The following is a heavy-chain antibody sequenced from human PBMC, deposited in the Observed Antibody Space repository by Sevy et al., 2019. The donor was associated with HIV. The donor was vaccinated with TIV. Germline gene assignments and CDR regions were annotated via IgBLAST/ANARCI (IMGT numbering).Heavy chain of an antibody. V-gene: IGHV3-15*01. CDR3: TTVAQVTAFDI. J-gene: IGHJ3*02. CDR1: GFTFSNAW. CDR2: IKSKTDGGTT. Sequence: GGSLRLSCAASGFTFSNAWMSWVRQAPGKGLEWVGRIKSKTDGGTTDYAEPVKGRFTISIDDSKNTLYLQMNSLKTGDTAVYYCTTVAQVTAFDIWGQGTMVTVSS.